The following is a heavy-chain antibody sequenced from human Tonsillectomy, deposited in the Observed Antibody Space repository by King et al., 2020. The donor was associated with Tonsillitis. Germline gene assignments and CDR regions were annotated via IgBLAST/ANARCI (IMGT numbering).Heavy chain of an antibody. CDR3: AKAPQGFCDH. CDR2: IRHDGGSE. Sequence: VQLVESGGGVVQPGGSLRLSCAASGFIFSGYGMHWVRQAPGKGLDWVAFIRHDGGSEYYADSVKGRVTISRDNSKNTLYLEMNSLRIEDTAVYYCAKAPQGFCDHWGEGTVVTVS. J-gene: IGHJ4*02. CDR1: GFIFSGYG. V-gene: IGHV3-30*02.